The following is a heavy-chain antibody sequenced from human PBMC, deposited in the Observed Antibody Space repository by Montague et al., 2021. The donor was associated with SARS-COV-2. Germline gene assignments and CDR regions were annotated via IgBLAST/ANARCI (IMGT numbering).Heavy chain of an antibody. Sequence: SETLSLTCTVSGGSISSYYWSWIRQPPGKGLEWIGYIYYSGSTNYNPSLKSRVTISVDTSKNQFSLKLSSVTAADTAVYYCARLKSFDWLLIPKVGYYCMDVWGQGTTVTVSS. V-gene: IGHV4-59*08. D-gene: IGHD3-9*01. J-gene: IGHJ6*02. CDR3: ARLKSFDWLLIPKVGYYCMDV. CDR1: GGSISSYY. CDR2: IYYSGST.